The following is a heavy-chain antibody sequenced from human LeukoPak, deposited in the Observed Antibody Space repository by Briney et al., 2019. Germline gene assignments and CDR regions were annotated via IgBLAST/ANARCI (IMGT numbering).Heavy chain of an antibody. CDR3: AKDGGSYCFDY. Sequence: SETLSLTCAVYGGSFSGYYWSWIRQPPGKGLEWIGEINHSGSTNYNPSLKSRVTISVDTSKNQFSLKLSSVTAEDTAVYYCAKDGGSYCFDYWGQGTLVTVSS. D-gene: IGHD1-26*01. CDR2: INHSGST. V-gene: IGHV4-34*01. CDR1: GGSFSGYY. J-gene: IGHJ4*02.